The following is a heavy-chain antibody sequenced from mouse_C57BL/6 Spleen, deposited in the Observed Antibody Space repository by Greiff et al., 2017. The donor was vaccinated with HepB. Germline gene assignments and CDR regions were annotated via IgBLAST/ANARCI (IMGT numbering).Heavy chain of an antibody. D-gene: IGHD1-1*01. CDR2: ISYDGSN. CDR1: GYSITSGYY. Sequence: EVKLQESGPGLVKPSQSLSLTCSVTGYSITSGYYWNWIRQFPGNKLEWMGYISYDGSNNYNPSLKNRISITRDTSKNQFFLKLNSVTTEDTATYYCAREGISITTVVPWYFDVWGTGTTVTVSS. V-gene: IGHV3-6*01. J-gene: IGHJ1*03. CDR3: AREGISITTVVPWYFDV.